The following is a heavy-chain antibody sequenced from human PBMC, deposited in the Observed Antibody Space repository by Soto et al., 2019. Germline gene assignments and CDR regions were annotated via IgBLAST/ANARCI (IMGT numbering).Heavy chain of an antibody. V-gene: IGHV3-23*01. CDR3: AKVPPSPGQTYYDSSGYYYVGAFDI. CDR1: GFTFSSYA. D-gene: IGHD3-22*01. CDR2: ISGSGDSK. J-gene: IGHJ3*02. Sequence: GGSLRLSCAASGFTFSSYALSWVRQGPGKGLEWVSGISGSGDSKHYSDSLKGRFTISRDNSKNTRFLQMNSLRAEDTAVYYCAKVPPSPGQTYYDSSGYYYVGAFDIWGQGTMVTVSS.